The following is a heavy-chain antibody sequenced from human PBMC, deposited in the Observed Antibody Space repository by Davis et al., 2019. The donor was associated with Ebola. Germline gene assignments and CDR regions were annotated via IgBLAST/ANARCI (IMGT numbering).Heavy chain of an antibody. Sequence: GESLKISCAASGFTVSSNYMTWVRQAPGQGLEWVSIFYSDGSTYYAGTVKGRFTISRDSWKNTVYLQMNSLRAEDTAVYYCARVFANGDCSRTSCTDYFDSWGQGTLVTVSS. CDR2: FYSDGST. V-gene: IGHV3-53*01. CDR3: ARVFANGDCSRTSCTDYFDS. CDR1: GFTVSSNY. J-gene: IGHJ4*02. D-gene: IGHD2-2*01.